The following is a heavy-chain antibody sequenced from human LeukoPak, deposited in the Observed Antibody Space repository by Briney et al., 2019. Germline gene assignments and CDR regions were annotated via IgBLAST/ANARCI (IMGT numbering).Heavy chain of an antibody. D-gene: IGHD6-19*01. CDR1: GGTISSYY. CDR3: ARHELLGIAVAGLVDY. CDR2: IYYSGST. V-gene: IGHV4-59*08. J-gene: IGHJ4*02. Sequence: SETLSLTCTVSGGTISSYYWSWIRQPPGKGLEWIGYIYYSGSTNYNPSLKSRVTISVDTSKNQFSLKLSSVTAADTAVYYCARHELLGIAVAGLVDYWGQGTLVTVSS.